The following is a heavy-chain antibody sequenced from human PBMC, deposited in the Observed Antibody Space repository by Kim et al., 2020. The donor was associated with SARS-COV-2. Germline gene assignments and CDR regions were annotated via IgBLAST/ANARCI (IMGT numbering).Heavy chain of an antibody. CDR1: GFTFSSYG. CDR2: ISYDGSNK. CDR3: AKGERTYGAFDY. J-gene: IGHJ4*02. D-gene: IGHD4-17*01. Sequence: GSLRLSCAASGFTFSSYGMHWVRQAPGKGLEWVAVISYDGSNKYYADSVKGRFTISRDNSKNTLYLQMNSLRAEDTAVYYCAKGERTYGAFDYWGQGTLVTVSS. V-gene: IGHV3-30*18.